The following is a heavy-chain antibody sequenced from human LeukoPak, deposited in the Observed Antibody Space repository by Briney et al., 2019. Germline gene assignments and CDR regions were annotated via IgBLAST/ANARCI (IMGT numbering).Heavy chain of an antibody. J-gene: IGHJ6*03. CDR2: INHSGST. V-gene: IGHV4-34*01. CDR3: ARVPRKMVYAPYYMDV. CDR1: GGSFSGYY. D-gene: IGHD2-8*01. Sequence: SETLSLTCAVYGGSFSGYYWSWIRQPPGKGLEWIGEINHSGSTNYIPSLKSRVTISVDTSKNQFSLKLSSVTAADTAVYYCARVPRKMVYAPYYMDVWGKGTTVTVSS.